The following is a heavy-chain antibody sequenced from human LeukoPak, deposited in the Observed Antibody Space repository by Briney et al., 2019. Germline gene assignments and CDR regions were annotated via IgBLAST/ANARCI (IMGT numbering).Heavy chain of an antibody. V-gene: IGHV1-3*01. Sequence: ASVKVSCKASGYTFTSYAMHWVRQAPGQRLEWMGWINAGNGNTKYSQRFQGRVTITRDTSASTAYMELSSLRSEDTAVYYCARESSSWCFDYWGQGTLVTVSS. CDR1: GYTFTSYA. CDR3: ARESSSWCFDY. D-gene: IGHD6-13*01. CDR2: INAGNGNT. J-gene: IGHJ4*02.